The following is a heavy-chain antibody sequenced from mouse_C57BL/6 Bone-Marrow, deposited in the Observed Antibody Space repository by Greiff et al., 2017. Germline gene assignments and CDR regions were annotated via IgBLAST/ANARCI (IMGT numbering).Heavy chain of an antibody. CDR1: GYIFTEYT. Sequence: VKLMESGAELVKPGESVKLSCKASGYIFTEYTIHWVKQRSGQGLEWIGWFYPGSGSIKYNERFKDKATLTADKSSNTVNMELSRLTSEDSAVYFCARHERYYDYEGYFDYWGQGTTLTVSS. D-gene: IGHD2-4*01. CDR2: FYPGSGSI. J-gene: IGHJ2*01. V-gene: IGHV1-62-2*01. CDR3: ARHERYYDYEGYFDY.